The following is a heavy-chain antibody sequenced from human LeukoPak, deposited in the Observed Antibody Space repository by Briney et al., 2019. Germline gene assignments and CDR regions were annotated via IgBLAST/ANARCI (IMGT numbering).Heavy chain of an antibody. J-gene: IGHJ3*02. CDR3: ARGYCSGGSCYSGHDAFDI. D-gene: IGHD2-15*01. V-gene: IGHV4-39*07. CDR2: IYYSGST. CDR1: GGSISSSSYY. Sequence: SETLSLTCTVSGGSISSSSYYWGWIRQPPGKGLEWIGSIYYSGSTYYNPSLKTRVTMSVDTSKNQFSLKLSSVTAAVTAVYYCARGYCSGGSCYSGHDAFDIWGQGTMVTVSS.